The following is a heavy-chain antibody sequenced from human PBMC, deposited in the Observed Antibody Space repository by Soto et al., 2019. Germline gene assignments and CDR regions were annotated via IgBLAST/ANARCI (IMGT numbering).Heavy chain of an antibody. D-gene: IGHD6-19*01. V-gene: IGHV3-48*01. CDR2: ISSSSTI. J-gene: IGHJ5*02. CDR1: GFIFSSYS. CDR3: AREGDSSGWYYWFDP. Sequence: GGSLRLSCAASGFIFSSYSMNWVRQAPGKGLEWVSYISSSSTIYYADSVKGRFTISRDNAKNSLYLQMNSLRAEDTAVYYCAREGDSSGWYYWFDPWGQGTLVTVSS.